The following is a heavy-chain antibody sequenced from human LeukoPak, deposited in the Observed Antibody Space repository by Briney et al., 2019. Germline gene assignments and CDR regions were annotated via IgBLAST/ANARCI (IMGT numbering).Heavy chain of an antibody. V-gene: IGHV1-2*02. CDR3: ARGAYYDYVWGSSRPAGFDY. J-gene: IGHJ4*02. D-gene: IGHD3-16*02. CDR2: INPNSGGT. CDR1: GYTFTRYY. Sequence: ASVKASCKASGYTFTRYYMHGVRQAPGQGLEWMGWINPNSGGTNYAQKFQGRGTMTRDTSISTAYMELSRLRSADTAVYYCARGAYYDYVWGSSRPAGFDYWGQGTLVTVSS.